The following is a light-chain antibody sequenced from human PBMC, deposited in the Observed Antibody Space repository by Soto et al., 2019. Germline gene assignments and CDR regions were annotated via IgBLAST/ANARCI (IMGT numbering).Light chain of an antibody. CDR3: QQYGSSKT. Sequence: NVLTQSPGTLSLSPGERATLSCRASQNVNNNYLAWYQQKPGQAPRLLIYGASSRATGIPDRFSGSGSGTDFTLTISRLEPEDYAVYYCQQYGSSKTFGQGTKVELK. CDR2: GAS. V-gene: IGKV3-20*01. CDR1: QNVNNNY. J-gene: IGKJ1*01.